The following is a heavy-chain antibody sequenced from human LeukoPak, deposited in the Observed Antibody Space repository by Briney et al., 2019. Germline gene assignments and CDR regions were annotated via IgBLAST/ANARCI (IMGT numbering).Heavy chain of an antibody. J-gene: IGHJ4*02. CDR1: GGSIRSGGYS. Sequence: SETLSLTCTVSGGSIRSGGYSWGWIRQPPGKGLEWIGYIYHSGYTYYNPSLGSRVTISVDRSKNQFSLKVTSVTAADTAVYFCARGDYDILTGPEGFDFWDQGTLVTVSS. D-gene: IGHD3-9*01. CDR3: ARGDYDILTGPEGFDF. CDR2: IYHSGYT. V-gene: IGHV4-30-2*01.